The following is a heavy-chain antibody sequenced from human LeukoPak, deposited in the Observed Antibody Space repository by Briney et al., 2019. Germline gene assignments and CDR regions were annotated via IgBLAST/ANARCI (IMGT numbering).Heavy chain of an antibody. D-gene: IGHD4-17*01. CDR3: AREPRRDGDLYFDY. CDR1: GFTFSSYA. Sequence: GGSLRLSCAASGFTFSSYAMHWVRQAPGKGLEWVAVISYDGSNKYYADSVKGRFTISRDNSKNTLYLQMNSLRAEDTAVYYCAREPRRDGDLYFDYWGQGTLVTVSS. J-gene: IGHJ4*02. V-gene: IGHV3-30-3*01. CDR2: ISYDGSNK.